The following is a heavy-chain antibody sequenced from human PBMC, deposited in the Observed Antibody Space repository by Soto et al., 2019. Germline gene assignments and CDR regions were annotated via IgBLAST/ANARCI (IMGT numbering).Heavy chain of an antibody. V-gene: IGHV3-21*01. Sequence: PGGSLRLSCAASGFTFGNYAMSWVRQTPGKGLEWVSSISGSGGHIYYTGSVKGRFTISRDNAKNSLYLQMNSLRAEDTAVYYCARDLLVWADDYGDPLTLAPWAQGTLVTVSS. J-gene: IGHJ5*02. CDR2: ISGSGGHI. D-gene: IGHD4-17*01. CDR3: ARDLLVWADDYGDPLTLAP. CDR1: GFTFGNYA.